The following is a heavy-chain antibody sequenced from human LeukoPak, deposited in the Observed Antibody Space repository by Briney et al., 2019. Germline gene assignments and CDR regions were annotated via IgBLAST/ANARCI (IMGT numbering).Heavy chain of an antibody. D-gene: IGHD5-18*01. J-gene: IGHJ4*02. V-gene: IGHV4-59*01. Sequence: SETLSLTCTVSGGSISSYYWSWIRQPPGKGLEWIGYIYYSGSANYNPSLKSRVTISVDTSKNQFSLELSSVTAADTAVYYCARGRNTAMGNWGQGTLVTVSS. CDR2: IYYSGSA. CDR3: ARGRNTAMGN. CDR1: GGSISSYY.